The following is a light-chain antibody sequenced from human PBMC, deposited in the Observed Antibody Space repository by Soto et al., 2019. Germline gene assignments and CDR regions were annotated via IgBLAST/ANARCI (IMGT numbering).Light chain of an antibody. CDR2: DVS. Sequence: DIQMTQSPSTLPASVGDRVTIPCRASQSIDRWLAWYQQRPGKAPKLLISDVSTLERGVPSRFSGSGSATEFTLTISGLQPDDFATYYCQQYKDYVYTFGQGTKVDIK. CDR1: QSIDRW. J-gene: IGKJ2*01. V-gene: IGKV1-5*01. CDR3: QQYKDYVYT.